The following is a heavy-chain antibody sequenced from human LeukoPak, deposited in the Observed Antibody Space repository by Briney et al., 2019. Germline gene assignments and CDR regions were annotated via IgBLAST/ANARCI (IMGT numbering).Heavy chain of an antibody. CDR1: GGSISNYY. Sequence: SETLSLTCTVSGGSISNYYWSWIRQPPGKGLEWIGNIYYSGSTYYNPSLKSRVTISVDTSKNQFSLKLSSVTAADTAVYYCARRLADRYSYFDYWGQGTLVTVSS. D-gene: IGHD3-9*01. V-gene: IGHV4-59*12. CDR3: ARRLADRYSYFDY. J-gene: IGHJ4*02. CDR2: IYYSGST.